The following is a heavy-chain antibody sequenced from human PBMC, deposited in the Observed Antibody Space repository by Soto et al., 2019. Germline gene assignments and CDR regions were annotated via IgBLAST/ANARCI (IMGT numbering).Heavy chain of an antibody. D-gene: IGHD4-17*01. J-gene: IGHJ4*02. CDR2: IIPIFGTA. Sequence: SVKVSCKASGGTFSSYAISWVRQAPGQGLEWMGGIIPIFGTANYAQKFQGRVTINADESTSTAYMDLSSLTSEDTAVYYCGNGNHSGGWDYCRKXTLVTVSS. V-gene: IGHV1-69*13. CDR3: GNGNHSGGWDY. CDR1: GGTFSSYA.